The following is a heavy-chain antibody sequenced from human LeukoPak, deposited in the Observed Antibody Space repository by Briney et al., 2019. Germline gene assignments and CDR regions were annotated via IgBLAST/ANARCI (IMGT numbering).Heavy chain of an antibody. Sequence: GGYLRLSCEASGLTFSTYSMNWVRQAPGKGLEWVSSIRTRSSYIYYADSVKGRFTISRDNAKNSLYLQMNSLRAEDTAVYYCARRITMTIDYWGQGTLVTVSS. D-gene: IGHD3-22*01. CDR3: ARRITMTIDY. CDR2: IRTRSSYI. V-gene: IGHV3-21*04. CDR1: GLTFSTYS. J-gene: IGHJ4*02.